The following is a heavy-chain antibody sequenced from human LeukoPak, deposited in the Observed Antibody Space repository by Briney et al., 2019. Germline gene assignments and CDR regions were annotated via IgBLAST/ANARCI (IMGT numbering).Heavy chain of an antibody. CDR1: GFTFSTYW. CDR2: IKQDGSEK. D-gene: IGHD6-13*01. V-gene: IGHV3-7*05. Sequence: PGGSLSLSCAASGFTFSTYWMTCVRQAPGKGLEWVANIKQDGSEKYYVDSVKGRFTISRDNAKNSLYLQMNSLGAEDTAVYYCARRGTSSSWAHFDYWGQGTLVTVSS. J-gene: IGHJ4*02. CDR3: ARRGTSSSWAHFDY.